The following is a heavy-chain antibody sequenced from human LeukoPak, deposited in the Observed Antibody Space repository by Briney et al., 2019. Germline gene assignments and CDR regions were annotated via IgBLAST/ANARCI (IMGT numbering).Heavy chain of an antibody. J-gene: IGHJ6*02. CDR3: ARGHYGLDV. CDR2: ISTSGTYT. Sequence: PGGSLRLSCAASGFTFSDHYMSWVRQVPGKGLEWVSYISTSGTYTNYADSVKGRFTISRDNAKNSLYLQMSSLRAEDTAVYYCARGHYGLDVWGQGTTVTVSS. V-gene: IGHV3-11*03. CDR1: GFTFSDHY.